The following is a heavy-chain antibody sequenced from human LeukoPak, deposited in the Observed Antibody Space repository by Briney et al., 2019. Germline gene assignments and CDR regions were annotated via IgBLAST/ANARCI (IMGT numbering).Heavy chain of an antibody. D-gene: IGHD3-3*01. Sequence: GGSLRLSCAASGFTFSSYAMSWVRQAPGKGLEWVSAISGSGGSTYYADSVKGRFTISRDNSKNTLYLQMNSLRAEDTAVYYCAKGEISITIFGVVMGGYFDYWGQGTLVTVSS. CDR1: GFTFSSYA. J-gene: IGHJ4*02. CDR3: AKGEISITIFGVVMGGYFDY. V-gene: IGHV3-23*01. CDR2: ISGSGGST.